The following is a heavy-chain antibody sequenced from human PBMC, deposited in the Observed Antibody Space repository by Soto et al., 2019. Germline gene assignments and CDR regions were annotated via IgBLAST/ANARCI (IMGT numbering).Heavy chain of an antibody. J-gene: IGHJ4*02. CDR2: IYSGGYT. CDR3: GTQPGGGGY. V-gene: IGHV3-53*01. D-gene: IGHD2-2*01. Sequence: EVQLVESGGGLIQPGGSLRLSCAVSGFTVSNNYMSWVRQAPGKGLEGVSVIYSGGYTAYGDSVKGRFTISRDNSKNNLSLKRKGRSADDRAVYDWGTQPGGGGYWGQGTLVTVSS. CDR1: GFTVSNNY.